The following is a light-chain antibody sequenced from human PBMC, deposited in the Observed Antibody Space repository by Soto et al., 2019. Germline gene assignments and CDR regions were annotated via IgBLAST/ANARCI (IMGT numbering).Light chain of an antibody. V-gene: IGKV1-12*01. CDR1: QGIAYW. CDR3: QQANSFPLT. J-gene: IGKJ5*01. Sequence: DIQMTQSPSSVSASVGDRVTITCRASQGIAYWLAWYQQKPGKAPKLLIYAASSLQSGVSSRFSDSGSGTNFTLTINSLQPEDLAIYYCQQANSFPLTFGQGTRLEIK. CDR2: AAS.